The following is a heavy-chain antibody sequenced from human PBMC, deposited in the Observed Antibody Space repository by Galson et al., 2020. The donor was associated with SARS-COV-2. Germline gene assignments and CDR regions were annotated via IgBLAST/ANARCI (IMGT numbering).Heavy chain of an antibody. CDR2: IYHSGST. J-gene: IGHJ6*02. CDR3: ARGIAAAGTGYYYYGMDG. V-gene: IGHV4-30-2*01. CDR1: GGSISSGGYS. D-gene: IGHD6-13*01. Sequence: SETLSLTCAVSGGSISSGGYSWSWIRQPPGKGLEWIGYIYHSGSTYYNPSLKSRVTISVDRSKNQFSLKLSSVTAADTAVYYCARGIAAAGTGYYYYGMDGWGQGTTVTVSS.